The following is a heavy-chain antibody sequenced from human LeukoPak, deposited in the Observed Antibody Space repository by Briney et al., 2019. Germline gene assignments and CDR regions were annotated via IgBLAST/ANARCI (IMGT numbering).Heavy chain of an antibody. V-gene: IGHV1-2*02. CDR1: GYTFTGYY. J-gene: IGHJ4*02. D-gene: IGHD4-23*01. CDR2: INPNSGGT. Sequence: ASVKVSCKASGYTFTGYYMHWVRQAPGQGLEWMGWINPNSGGTNYAQKFQGRVTMARDTSISTAYMELSRLRSDDTAVYYCARDPSGGQSPGDYWGQGTLVTVSS. CDR3: ARDPSGGQSPGDY.